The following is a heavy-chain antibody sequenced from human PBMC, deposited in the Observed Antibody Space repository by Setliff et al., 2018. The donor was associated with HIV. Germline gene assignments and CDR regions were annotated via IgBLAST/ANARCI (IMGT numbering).Heavy chain of an antibody. J-gene: IGHJ3*02. Sequence: GGSLRLSCAASGFSFTDAWMSWVRQAPGKGLEWVGRIRANTDGGTTEYGVPVKGRFSISRDYSKNTLYLQMNSLKTEDTAMYYCTTAPITMIVVVITKAFDIWGQGTMVTVSS. CDR2: IRANTDGGTT. D-gene: IGHD3-22*01. CDR1: GFSFTDAW. V-gene: IGHV3-15*01. CDR3: TTAPITMIVVVITKAFDI.